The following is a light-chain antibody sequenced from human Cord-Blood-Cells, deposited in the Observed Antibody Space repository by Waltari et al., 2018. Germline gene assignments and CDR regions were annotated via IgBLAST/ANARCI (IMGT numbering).Light chain of an antibody. Sequence: QSALTQPASVSGSPGQSITISCTGTSSDVGSYNLASWYQQHPGKAPKLMIYEGSKRPSWVSNRFSGSKSGNTASLTISGLQAEDEADYYCCSYAGSSTFDVVFGGGTKLTVL. CDR3: CSYAGSSTFDVV. J-gene: IGLJ2*01. CDR2: EGS. V-gene: IGLV2-23*03. CDR1: SSDVGSYNL.